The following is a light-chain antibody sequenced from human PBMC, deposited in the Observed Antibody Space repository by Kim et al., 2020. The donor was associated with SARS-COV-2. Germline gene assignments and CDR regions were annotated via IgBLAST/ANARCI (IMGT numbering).Light chain of an antibody. V-gene: IGKV3-15*01. J-gene: IGKJ1*01. Sequence: EIVMTQSPATLSVSPGETATLSCRASQSVSSNLAWYQQRPGQAPRLLIYAASTRATGIPARFSGSGSGTAFTLTISSLQSEDFEVYYCQQYNYWPPAFGQGTKVEIK. CDR1: QSVSSN. CDR3: QQYNYWPPA. CDR2: AAS.